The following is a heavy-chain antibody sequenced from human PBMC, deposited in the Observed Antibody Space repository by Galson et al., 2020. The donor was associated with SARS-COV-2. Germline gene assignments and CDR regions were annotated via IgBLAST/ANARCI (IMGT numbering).Heavy chain of an antibody. CDR1: GFSLTTYRVG. J-gene: IGHJ4*02. V-gene: IGHV2-5*02. D-gene: IGHD4-17*01. CDR3: AHRPKPMTTVTTSVNYFDH. Sequence: KMSGPTLVKPTQTLTLTCTFSGFSLTTYRVGVGWIRQPPGKALDWLAIIYWADEKRYSPSLSSRLTITKDTSKNQVVLTITNMDPVDTATYYGAHRPKPMTTVTTSVNYFDHWGQGMLVTVSS. CDR2: IYWADEK.